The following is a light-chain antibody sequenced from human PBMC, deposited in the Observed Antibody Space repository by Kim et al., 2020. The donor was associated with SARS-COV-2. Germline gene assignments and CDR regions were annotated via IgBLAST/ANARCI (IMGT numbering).Light chain of an antibody. CDR2: KDS. J-gene: IGLJ2*01. Sequence: QGKTARSTCSGDALPKQYAYWYQQKPGQAPVLVIYKDSERPSGIPERFSGSSSGTTVTLTISGVQAEDEADYYCQSADSSATAVVFGGGTQLTVL. CDR3: QSADSSATAVV. V-gene: IGLV3-25*03. CDR1: ALPKQY.